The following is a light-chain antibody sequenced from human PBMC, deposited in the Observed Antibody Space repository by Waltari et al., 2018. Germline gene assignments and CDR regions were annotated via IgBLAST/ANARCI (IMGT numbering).Light chain of an antibody. CDR3: GTSTTTRNHV. CDR1: SSDVGAYNY. J-gene: IGLJ1*01. Sequence: QSALTQPASVSGSPGQSITISCSGTSSDVGAYNYVCWYQQHPGKAPKLIIYDVSVRPPGVFHRFSGSTSVNTASLTISGLHTEDEADYYCGTSTTTRNHVFGTGTKVTVL. V-gene: IGLV2-14*03. CDR2: DVS.